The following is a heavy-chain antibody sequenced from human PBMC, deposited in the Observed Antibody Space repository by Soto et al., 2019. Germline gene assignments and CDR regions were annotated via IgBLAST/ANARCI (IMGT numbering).Heavy chain of an antibody. D-gene: IGHD2-2*02. CDR3: ARDRDIVVVPAAISNYYYGMDV. CDR2: ISAYNGNT. J-gene: IGHJ6*02. Sequence: GASVKVSCKASGYTFTSYCISWVIQAPGQGLEWMGWISAYNGNTNYAQKLQGRVTMTTDTSTSTAYMELRSLRSDDTAVYYCARDRDIVVVPAAISNYYYGMDVWGQGTTVTVSS. CDR1: GYTFTSYC. V-gene: IGHV1-18*04.